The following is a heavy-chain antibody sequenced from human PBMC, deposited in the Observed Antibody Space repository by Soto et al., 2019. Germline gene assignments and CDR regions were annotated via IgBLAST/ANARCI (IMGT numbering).Heavy chain of an antibody. J-gene: IGHJ4*02. Sequence: LTCAVDGGAFSGYSWTWIRQPPGKGPEWIGEIDHFGSTTYNPSLKRRFTISVDTSKNQFSLKLSSVTAADTAVYYCARGPSAPARGLFAXWGQATLVTVSX. D-gene: IGHD3-10*01. CDR2: IDHFGST. CDR3: ARGPSAPARGLFAX. CDR1: GGAFSGYS. V-gene: IGHV4-34*01.